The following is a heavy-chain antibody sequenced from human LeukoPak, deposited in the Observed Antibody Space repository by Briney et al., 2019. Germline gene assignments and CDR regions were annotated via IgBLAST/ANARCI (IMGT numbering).Heavy chain of an antibody. CDR1: GFTFGSYW. J-gene: IGHJ6*02. CDR3: ANAGRDSSSTISCGMDG. Sequence: PGGSLRLSCAASGFTFGSYWMHWVRQAPGKGVGWVSRINTDGGSTTYADSVKGRFTISRDNAKNTLYLQMNSLRAEDTAVYYCANAGRDSSSTISCGMDGWGQGTTVTVSS. D-gene: IGHD6-13*01. CDR2: INTDGGST. V-gene: IGHV3-74*01.